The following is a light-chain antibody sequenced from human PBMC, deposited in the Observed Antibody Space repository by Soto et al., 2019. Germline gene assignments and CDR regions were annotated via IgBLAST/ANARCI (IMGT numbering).Light chain of an antibody. J-gene: IGKJ1*01. CDR3: QQYDSYPWT. Sequence: AIRMTQSPSSLSASTGDRVTITCRASQGISSYLAWYQQKPGKAPKLLIYAASTLQSGVPSRFSGSGSGTDFTLTISCLQSEDFATYYCQQYDSYPWTVGQGTKV. CDR2: AAS. V-gene: IGKV1-8*01. CDR1: QGISSY.